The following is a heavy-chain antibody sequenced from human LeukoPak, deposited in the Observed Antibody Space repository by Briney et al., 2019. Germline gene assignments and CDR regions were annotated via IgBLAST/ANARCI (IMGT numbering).Heavy chain of an antibody. J-gene: IGHJ4*02. CDR1: GFTFSSYA. V-gene: IGHV3-23*01. CDR2: ISGSGGST. D-gene: IGHD6-13*01. CDR3: AKHSSSWSYIDY. Sequence: GGSLRLSCAASGFTFSSYAMSWVRQAPGKGLEWVSAISGSGGSTYYADSVKGRFTISRDNSKNTLYLQMNSLRAEDTAVHYCAKHSSSWSYIDYWGQGTLVTVSS.